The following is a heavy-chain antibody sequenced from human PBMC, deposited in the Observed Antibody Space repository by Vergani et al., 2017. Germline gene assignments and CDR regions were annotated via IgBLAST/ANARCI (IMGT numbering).Heavy chain of an antibody. CDR2: ISSSSSYI. CDR3: ARESIYSLARAFDI. V-gene: IGHV3-21*01. Sequence: VQLVESGGGVVQPGRSLRLSCAASGFTFSSYSMNWVRQAPGKGLEWVSSISSSSSYIYYADSVKGRFTISRDNAKNSLYLQMNSLRAEDTAVYYCARESIYSLARAFDIWGQGTMVTVSS. D-gene: IGHD5/OR15-5a*01. CDR1: GFTFSSYS. J-gene: IGHJ3*02.